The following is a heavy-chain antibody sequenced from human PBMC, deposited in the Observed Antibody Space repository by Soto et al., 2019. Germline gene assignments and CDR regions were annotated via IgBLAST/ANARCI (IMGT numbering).Heavy chain of an antibody. Sequence: GGSLRLSCTASGFTFIDSYMDWGRQAPGKGLDWVGRVRNKANSYTTEYAASVKGRFTVSRDDSKNSLYLQMNSLKTEDTAVYYCVKGHLALDNWGPGTLVTVSS. V-gene: IGHV3-72*01. CDR2: VRNKANSYTT. J-gene: IGHJ4*02. CDR3: VKGHLALDN. CDR1: GFTFIDSY.